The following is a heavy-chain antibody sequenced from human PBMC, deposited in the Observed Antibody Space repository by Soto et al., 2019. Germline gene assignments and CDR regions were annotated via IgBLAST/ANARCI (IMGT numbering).Heavy chain of an antibody. Sequence: LRLSCAASGFIFENLGMSWVRQAPGKGLEWISSISGSGFKKYYADSVKGRFTISRDNSKSTVYLELNNLSAEDTAVYHCAKNQGVELVPLATVDWFDPWGQGSVVTVSS. CDR1: GFIFENLG. CDR2: ISGSGFKK. J-gene: IGHJ5*02. D-gene: IGHD1-26*01. CDR3: AKNQGVELVPLATVDWFDP. V-gene: IGHV3-23*01.